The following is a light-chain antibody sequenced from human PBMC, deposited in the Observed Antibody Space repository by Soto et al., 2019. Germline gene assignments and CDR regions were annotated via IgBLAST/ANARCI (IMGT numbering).Light chain of an antibody. CDR1: SSDIGTYNY. J-gene: IGLJ1*01. CDR2: EVS. CDR3: NSYTSSSTLYV. Sequence: QSALTQPASVSGSPGQSITISCTGTSSDIGTYNYVSWYQQHPGKAPKLMLYEVSNRPSGVSNRFFGPKSGNTASLTISGLQDEDEADYFCNSYTSSSTLYVFGTGTKLTVL. V-gene: IGLV2-14*01.